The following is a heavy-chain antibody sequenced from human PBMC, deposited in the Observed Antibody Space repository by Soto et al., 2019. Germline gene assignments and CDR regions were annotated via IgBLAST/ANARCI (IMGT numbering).Heavy chain of an antibody. V-gene: IGHV3-74*01. CDR1: GFTFSSYW. CDR3: ARPPYLGWLYWFDP. J-gene: IGHJ5*02. CDR2: INSDGSST. Sequence: GGSLRLSCAASGFTFSSYWMHWVRQAPGKGLVWVSRINSDGSSTSYADSVKGRFTISRDNAKNTLYLQMNSLRAEDTAVYYCARPPYLGWLYWFDPWGQGTLVTVSS. D-gene: IGHD6-19*01.